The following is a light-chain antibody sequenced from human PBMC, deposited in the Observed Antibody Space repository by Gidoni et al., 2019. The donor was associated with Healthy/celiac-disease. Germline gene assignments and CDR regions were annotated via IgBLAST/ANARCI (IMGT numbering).Light chain of an antibody. CDR3: SSYTSSSTLV. J-gene: IGLJ2*01. Sequence: QSALTQPASVSGSPAQSITLSCTGTSSDVGGDHYVSWYQQHQGKAPKLMIYEVSTRPSGVCNRFSVSKSGNTASVTISGRQAEDEADYYCSSYTSSSTLVCGGGTKLTLL. CDR2: EVS. CDR1: SSDVGGDHY. V-gene: IGLV2-14*01.